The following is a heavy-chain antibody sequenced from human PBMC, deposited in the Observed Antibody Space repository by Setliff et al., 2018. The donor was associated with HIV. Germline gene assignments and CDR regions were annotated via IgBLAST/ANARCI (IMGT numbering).Heavy chain of an antibody. D-gene: IGHD3-10*01. CDR2: IGGMNGST. CDR3: AKSLGVSGSATYYTDPSSY. CDR1: GFTFSSYA. Sequence: LRLSCTAFGFTFSSYAMVWVRQPPGKGLEWVSTIGGMNGSTYYADCVKGRFTVSRDNSKNTAYLQMNSLRAEDTALYYCAKSLGVSGSATYYTDPSSYWGQGTLVTVS. V-gene: IGHV3-23*01. J-gene: IGHJ4*02.